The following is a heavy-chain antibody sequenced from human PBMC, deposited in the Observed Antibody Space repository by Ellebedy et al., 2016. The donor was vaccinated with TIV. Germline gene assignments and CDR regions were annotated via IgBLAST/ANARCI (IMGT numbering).Heavy chain of an antibody. Sequence: GGSLRLSXAASGFTVSRNYMSWARQAPGKGLEWVSVIYSGGSTYYADSVKGRFTISRDNAKNSLYLQMNSLRDEDTAVYYCARGGTVRVNWFDPWGQGTLVTVSS. D-gene: IGHD3-10*01. CDR3: ARGGTVRVNWFDP. CDR1: GFTVSRNY. CDR2: IYSGGST. J-gene: IGHJ5*02. V-gene: IGHV3-53*01.